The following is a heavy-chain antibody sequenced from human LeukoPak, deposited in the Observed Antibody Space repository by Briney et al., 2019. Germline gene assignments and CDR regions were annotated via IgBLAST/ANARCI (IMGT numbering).Heavy chain of an antibody. CDR2: IYYGGST. CDR1: SGSISSYY. J-gene: IGHJ4*02. CDR3: ASLYCSGGSCHNDY. V-gene: IGHV4-59*01. Sequence: PSETLSLTCTVSSGSISSYYWSWIRQPPGKGLEWIGYIYYGGSTNYNPSLKSRVTISVDTSKNQFSLKLSSVTAADTAVYYCASLYCSGGSCHNDYWGQGTLVTVSS. D-gene: IGHD2-15*01.